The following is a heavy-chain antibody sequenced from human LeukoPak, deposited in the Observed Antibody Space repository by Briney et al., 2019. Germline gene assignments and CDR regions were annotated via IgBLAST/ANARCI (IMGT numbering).Heavy chain of an antibody. D-gene: IGHD1-14*01. CDR3: ARDTGNHPNNWLDP. Sequence: GGSLRLSCEASGFSFSSHAMQWVRQAPGKGLEWVALIWYDGSNKYYADSVQGRFTISRDNSKNTLYLQMNSLRAEDTAVYYCARDTGNHPNNWLDPWGQGTLVTVSS. J-gene: IGHJ5*02. CDR1: GFSFSSHA. V-gene: IGHV3-33*01. CDR2: IWYDGSNK.